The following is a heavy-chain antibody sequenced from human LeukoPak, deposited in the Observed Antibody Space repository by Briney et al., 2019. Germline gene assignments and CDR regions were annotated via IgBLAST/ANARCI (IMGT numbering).Heavy chain of an antibody. D-gene: IGHD3-3*01. V-gene: IGHV4-34*01. J-gene: IGHJ5*02. CDR2: INHSGST. CDR3: ARKYYDFWSGYFNWFDP. CDR1: GGSFSGYY. Sequence: SETLSLTRAVYGGSFSGYYWSWIRQPPGKGLEWIGEINHSGSTIYNPSLKSRVTISVDTSKNQFSLKLSSVTAADTAVYYCARKYYDFWSGYFNWFDPWGQGTLVTVSS.